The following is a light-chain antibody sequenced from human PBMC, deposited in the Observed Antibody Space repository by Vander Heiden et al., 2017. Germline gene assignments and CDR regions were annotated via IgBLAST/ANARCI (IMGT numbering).Light chain of an antibody. CDR2: KDS. V-gene: IGLV3-25*03. Sequence: SYELTQPPSVSVSPEQTARITCSGDALPKQYAYWYQQKPGQAPVLVIYKDSERPSGIPERFSGSSSGTTVTLTISGVQAEDEADYYCQSADSSGTPWVFGGGTKLTVL. CDR1: ALPKQY. J-gene: IGLJ3*02. CDR3: QSADSSGTPWV.